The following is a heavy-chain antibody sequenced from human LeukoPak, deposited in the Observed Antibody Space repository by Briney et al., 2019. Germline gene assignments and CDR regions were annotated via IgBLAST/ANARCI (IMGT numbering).Heavy chain of an antibody. D-gene: IGHD5-18*01. CDR1: GYTFTSYG. CDR2: ISAYNGNT. Sequence: GASVKVSCKASGYTFTSYGISWVRQAPGQGLEWMGWISAYNGNTNYAQKLQGRVTMTTDTSTSTAYMELRSLRSDDTAVYYCARDALGYSYGPIDYWGQGTLVTVSS. CDR3: ARDALGYSYGPIDY. J-gene: IGHJ4*02. V-gene: IGHV1-18*01.